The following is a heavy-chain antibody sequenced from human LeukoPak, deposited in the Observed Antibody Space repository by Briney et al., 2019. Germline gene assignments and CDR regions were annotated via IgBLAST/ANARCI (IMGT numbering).Heavy chain of an antibody. CDR2: MSGSDTGS. V-gene: IGHV3-23*01. J-gene: IGHJ4*02. Sequence: GGSLRLSCVASGFTLSSYSMSWVRQAPGKGLEWVSAMSGSDTGSWYADSVKGRFTISRDNSKNTLFLQMTSLRADDTAVYYCAKGYDFWSGGVDYWGQGTLVTVSS. D-gene: IGHD3-3*01. CDR3: AKGYDFWSGGVDY. CDR1: GFTLSSYS.